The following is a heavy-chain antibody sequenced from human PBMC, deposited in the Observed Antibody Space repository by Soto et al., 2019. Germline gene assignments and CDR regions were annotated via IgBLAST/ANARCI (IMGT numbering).Heavy chain of an antibody. D-gene: IGHD3-3*01. CDR3: VKDVGSRHYDFTNFDS. Sequence: LRLSCLASGFIFDDYAIHWVRQVAGKGLEWVSGIDWNRATVGYADSVKGRFTLSRDNARNSVVLQVNSLRPEDTAVYYCVKDVGSRHYDFTNFDSWGQGTLVTVSS. J-gene: IGHJ4*02. CDR2: IDWNRATV. CDR1: GFIFDDYA. V-gene: IGHV3-9*01.